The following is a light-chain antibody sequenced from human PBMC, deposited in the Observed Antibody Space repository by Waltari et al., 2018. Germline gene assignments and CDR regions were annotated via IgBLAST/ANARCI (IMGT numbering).Light chain of an antibody. Sequence: QSVLAQPPSASGTPVQRVTISCSGSTSNIGSNYVSWYQQLPGTAPKLLINRNNERPSGVPDRFSGSKSGTSASLAISGLRSEDEADYYCAAWDDSLSGFYVFGTGTKVTVL. CDR3: AAWDDSLSGFYV. J-gene: IGLJ1*01. CDR1: TSNIGSNY. V-gene: IGLV1-47*01. CDR2: RNN.